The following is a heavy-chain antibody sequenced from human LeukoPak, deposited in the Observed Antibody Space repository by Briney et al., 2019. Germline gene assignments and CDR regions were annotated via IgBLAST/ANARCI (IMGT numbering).Heavy chain of an antibody. CDR3: AGKYYYDSSGYYAFDY. J-gene: IGHJ4*02. V-gene: IGHV3-23*01. CDR2: SGSGGST. CDR1: GFTFSSYA. Sequence: GGSLRLSCAASGFTFSSYAMSWVRQAPGKGLEWVSGSGSGGSTYYADSVKGRFSISRDNSKNTLYLQMNSLRAEDTAVYYCAGKYYYDSSGYYAFDYWGQGILVTVSP. D-gene: IGHD3-22*01.